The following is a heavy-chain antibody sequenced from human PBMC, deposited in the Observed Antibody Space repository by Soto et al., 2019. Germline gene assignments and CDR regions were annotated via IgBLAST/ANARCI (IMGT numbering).Heavy chain of an antibody. CDR1: GGSFSGYY. CDR2: INHSGST. D-gene: IGHD5-12*01. J-gene: IGHJ6*02. Sequence: PSETLSLTCAVYGGSFSGYYWSWIRQPPGKGLEWIGEINHSGSTNYNPSLKSRVTISVDTSKSQLSLKLSSVTAADTAVYYCARVRYTVATIQKGMDVWGQGTTVTVSS. CDR3: ARVRYTVATIQKGMDV. V-gene: IGHV4-34*01.